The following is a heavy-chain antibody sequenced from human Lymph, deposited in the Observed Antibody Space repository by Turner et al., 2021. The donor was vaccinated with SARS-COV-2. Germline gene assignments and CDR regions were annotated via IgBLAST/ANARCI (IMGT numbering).Heavy chain of an antibody. Sequence: EVQLLESGGGLVQPGGSLRLSCAASGFTFNNYAMIWVRQAPGKGLEWVSTIRGGGGSTYYADSVKGRFTISRDNSKNTLYLQMKSLRAEDTAVYYCANLYPTVSWEFPYAMDVWGQGTTVTVSS. CDR1: GFTFNNYA. CDR3: ANLYPTVSWEFPYAMDV. V-gene: IGHV3-23*01. CDR2: IRGGGGST. J-gene: IGHJ6*02. D-gene: IGHD3-16*01.